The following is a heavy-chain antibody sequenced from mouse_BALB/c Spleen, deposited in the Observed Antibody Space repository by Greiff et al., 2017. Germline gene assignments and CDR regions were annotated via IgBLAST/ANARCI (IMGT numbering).Heavy chain of an antibody. J-gene: IGHJ4*01. V-gene: IGHV14-3*02. CDR1: GFNIKDTY. CDR2: IDPANGNT. Sequence: EVQLQQSGAELVKPGASVKLSCTASGFNIKDTYMHWVKQRPEQGLEWIGRIDPANGNTKYDPKFQGKATITADTSSNTAYLQLSSLTSEDTAVYYCARDYYYGSVYYAMDYWGQGTSVTVSS. D-gene: IGHD1-1*01. CDR3: ARDYYYGSVYYAMDY.